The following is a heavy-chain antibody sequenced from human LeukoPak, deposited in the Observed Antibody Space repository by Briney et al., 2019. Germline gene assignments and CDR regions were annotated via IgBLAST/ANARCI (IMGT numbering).Heavy chain of an antibody. D-gene: IGHD3-3*01. Sequence: ASVKVSCNASTHTFTSYYMHWVRQAPGQGLEWMGIINPSGGSTSYAQKFQGRVTMTTDTSTSTAYMELRSLRSDDTAVYYCARERRITIFGVAWPRHNWFDPWGQGTLVTVSS. V-gene: IGHV1-46*01. CDR3: ARERRITIFGVAWPRHNWFDP. CDR2: INPSGGST. CDR1: THTFTSYY. J-gene: IGHJ5*02.